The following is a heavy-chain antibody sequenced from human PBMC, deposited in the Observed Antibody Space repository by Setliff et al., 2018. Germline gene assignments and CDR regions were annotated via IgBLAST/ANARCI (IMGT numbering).Heavy chain of an antibody. D-gene: IGHD3-10*01. CDR1: GGSFSGYY. CDR3: ARDRATVIRGVTSFFYYYMDV. CDR2: INHSGST. Sequence: SETLSLTCAVYGGSFSGYYWSWIRQPPGKGLEWIGEINHSGSTNYNPSLKSRVTISVDTSKNQFSLKLSSVTAADTAVYYCARDRATVIRGVTSFFYYYMDVWGGGTTVTVSS. J-gene: IGHJ6*03. V-gene: IGHV4-34*01.